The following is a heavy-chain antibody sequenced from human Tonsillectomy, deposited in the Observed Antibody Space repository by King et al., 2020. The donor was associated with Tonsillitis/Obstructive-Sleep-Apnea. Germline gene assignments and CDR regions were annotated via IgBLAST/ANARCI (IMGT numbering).Heavy chain of an antibody. V-gene: IGHV1-69*10. J-gene: IGHJ6*02. CDR2: IIPILGIA. Sequence: AQLVQSGAEVKKPGSSVKVSCKASGGTFSSYAISWVRQAPGQGLEWMGGIIPILGIANYAQKFQGRVTITADKSTSTAYMELSSLSSEDTAVYYCARYSGSYLYYYYGMDVWGQGTTVTVSS. CDR1: GGTFSSYA. D-gene: IGHD1-26*01. CDR3: ARYSGSYLYYYYGMDV.